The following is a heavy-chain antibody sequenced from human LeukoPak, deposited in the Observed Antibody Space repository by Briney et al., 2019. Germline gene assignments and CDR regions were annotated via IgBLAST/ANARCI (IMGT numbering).Heavy chain of an antibody. CDR3: AELGITMIGGV. Sequence: GGSLRLSCAASGLTFSSYWMHWVRQAPGKGLVWVSRINSDGSSTSYADSVKGRFTISRDNAKNTLYLQMNSLRAEDTAVYYCAELGITMIGGVWGKGTTVTISS. CDR2: INSDGSST. CDR1: GLTFSSYW. J-gene: IGHJ6*04. D-gene: IGHD3-10*02. V-gene: IGHV3-74*01.